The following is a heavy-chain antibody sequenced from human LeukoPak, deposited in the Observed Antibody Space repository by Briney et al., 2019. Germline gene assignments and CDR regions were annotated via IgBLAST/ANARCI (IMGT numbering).Heavy chain of an antibody. V-gene: IGHV4-59*01. CDR1: GGSISSYY. J-gene: IGHJ6*03. CDR2: IYYSGST. CDR3: ARNYYYSYYMDV. Sequence: SQTLSLTCTVSGGSISSYYWSWIRQPPGKGLEWIGYIYYSGSTNYNPSLKSRVTISVDTSKNQFSLKLSSVTAAETAVYYCARNYYYSYYMDVWGKGTTVTISS.